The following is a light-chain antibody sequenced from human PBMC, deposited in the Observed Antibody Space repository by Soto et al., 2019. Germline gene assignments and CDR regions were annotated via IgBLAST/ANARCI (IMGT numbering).Light chain of an antibody. CDR1: SSDIGDYNY. CDR2: EVS. V-gene: IGLV2-8*01. J-gene: IGLJ2*01. CDR3: SLYVGNNNLV. Sequence: QSALTQPPSASGSPGQSVTVSCTGTSSDIGDYNYVSWYQQHPGKAPELMIYEVSKRPSGVPDRFSGSKSGNTASLTVSGLQADDEADYYCSLYVGNNNLVFGGGTKLTVL.